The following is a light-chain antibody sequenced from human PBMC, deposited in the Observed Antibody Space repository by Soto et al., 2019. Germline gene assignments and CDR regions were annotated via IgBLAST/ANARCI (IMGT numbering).Light chain of an antibody. CDR1: QSVSNQ. Sequence: EIVLTQSPATLSLSPGERATLSCRASQSVSNQLAWYQQKPGQAPRLLIYDASNRATGIPARFRGSGSGTDFTLTIGSLEPEDFAVYYCQQRSNWPPWTFGQGTKV. V-gene: IGKV3-11*01. CDR3: QQRSNWPPWT. CDR2: DAS. J-gene: IGKJ1*01.